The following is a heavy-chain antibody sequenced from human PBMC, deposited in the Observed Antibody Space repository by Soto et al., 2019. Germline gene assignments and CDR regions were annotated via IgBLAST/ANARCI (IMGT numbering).Heavy chain of an antibody. J-gene: IGHJ4*02. CDR1: GFTLDDYA. D-gene: IGHD3-10*01. CDR3: AKELGFGELYRDY. Sequence: EVQLVESGGGLVQPGRSLRLSCAASGFTLDDYAMHWVRKAPGKGLELVSGIIWNSGSIGYADSVKGRFTISRDNDKNSLYLQMNSLRAEYTALYYCAKELGFGELYRDYWGQGTLVTFSS. CDR2: IIWNSGSI. V-gene: IGHV3-9*01.